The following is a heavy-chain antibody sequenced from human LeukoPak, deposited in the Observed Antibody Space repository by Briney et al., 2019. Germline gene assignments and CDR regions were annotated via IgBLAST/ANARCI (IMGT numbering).Heavy chain of an antibody. V-gene: IGHV3-73*01. CDR2: IRSKANSYAT. CDR1: GFTFSGSA. Sequence: GGSLKLSCAASGFTFSGSAMHWVRQASGKGLEWVGRIRSKANSYATAYAASVKGRFTISRDNSKNTLYLQMNSLRAEDTAVYYCAKAHAGGTTIFDYWGQGTLVTVSS. D-gene: IGHD4-23*01. J-gene: IGHJ4*02. CDR3: AKAHAGGTTIFDY.